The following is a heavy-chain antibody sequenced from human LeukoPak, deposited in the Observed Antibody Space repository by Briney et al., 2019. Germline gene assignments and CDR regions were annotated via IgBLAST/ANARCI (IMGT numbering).Heavy chain of an antibody. Sequence: ASVKVSCKASGGTFSSYAISWVRQAPGQGLEWMGWIGAYNGNTNYAQKLQGRVTMTTDTSTSTAYMELRSLRSDDTAVYYCARVSLFWRGPYYYYYMDVWGKGTTVTVS. D-gene: IGHD3-3*01. CDR3: ARVSLFWRGPYYYYYMDV. CDR1: GGTFSSYA. J-gene: IGHJ6*03. CDR2: IGAYNGNT. V-gene: IGHV1-18*01.